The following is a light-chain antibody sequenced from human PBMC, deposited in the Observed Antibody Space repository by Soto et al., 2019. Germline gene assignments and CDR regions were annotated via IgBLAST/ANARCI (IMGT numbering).Light chain of an antibody. CDR1: NTDVGGYNH. CDR3: CSYAGTYTFYV. CDR2: DVT. V-gene: IGLV2-11*01. J-gene: IGLJ1*01. Sequence: QSALTQPRSLSGSPGQSVTISCTGTNTDVGGYNHVSWYQQLPGKAPKLMLYDVTQRPSGVPDRFSGSKSGDTASLTISELQAEDEADYYCCSYAGTYTFYVFGTGTKVTVL.